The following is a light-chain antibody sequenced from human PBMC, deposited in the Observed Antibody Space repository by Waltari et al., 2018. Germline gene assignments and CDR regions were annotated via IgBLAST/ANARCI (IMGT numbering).Light chain of an antibody. CDR2: AAS. CDR1: QDISNN. V-gene: IGKV1-33*01. CDR3: QQHDNFPFT. Sequence: DIQMTQSPSSLSASMGERVTISCQASQDISNNLHWYQQKPGQAPKLLIYAASNLQTGVSSRFSGSGSGTHFTLTISSLQPDDIATYFCQQHDNFPFTFGPGTKVEIK. J-gene: IGKJ3*01.